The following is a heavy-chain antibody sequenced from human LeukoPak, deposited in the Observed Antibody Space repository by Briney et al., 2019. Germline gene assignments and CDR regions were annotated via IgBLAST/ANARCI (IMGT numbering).Heavy chain of an antibody. CDR2: IIPIFCTA. V-gene: IGHV1-69*05. CDR3: ARDGTYYYDSSGYEGLNWFDP. J-gene: IGHJ5*02. D-gene: IGHD3-22*01. Sequence: SVTVSCKASGGTFSSYAISWVRQAPGQGLEWMGGIIPIFCTANYAQKFQGRVTITTDESTSTAYMELSSLRSEDTAVYYCARDGTYYYDSSGYEGLNWFDPWGQGTLVTVSS. CDR1: GGTFSSYA.